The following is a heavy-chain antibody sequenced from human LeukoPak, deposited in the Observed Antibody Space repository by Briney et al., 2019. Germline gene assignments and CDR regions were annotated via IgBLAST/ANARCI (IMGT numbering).Heavy chain of an antibody. CDR1: GFTFSSYS. Sequence: PGGSLRLSCAASGFTFSSYSMNWVRQAPGKGLEWVSSISSSSSYIYYADSVKGRFTISRDNAKNSLYLQMNSLRAEDTAVYYCARDRFVGPGIAAAGTKWFDPWGQGTLVTVSS. CDR2: ISSSSSYI. V-gene: IGHV3-21*01. J-gene: IGHJ5*02. D-gene: IGHD6-13*01. CDR3: ARDRFVGPGIAAAGTKWFDP.